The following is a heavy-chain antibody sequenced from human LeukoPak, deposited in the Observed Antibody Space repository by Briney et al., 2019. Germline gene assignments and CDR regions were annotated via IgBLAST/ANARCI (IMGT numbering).Heavy chain of an antibody. J-gene: IGHJ4*02. D-gene: IGHD6-19*01. V-gene: IGHV3-20*04. CDR2: INWNGGST. CDR3: ARSPPRIAVAAAFWDY. CDR1: GFTFDDYG. Sequence: GGSLRLACAASGFTFDDYGMSWVRQAPGKGLEWVSGINWNGGSTGYADSVKGRFTISRDNAKNSLYLQMNSLRAEDTALYYCARSPPRIAVAAAFWDYWGQGTLVTVSS.